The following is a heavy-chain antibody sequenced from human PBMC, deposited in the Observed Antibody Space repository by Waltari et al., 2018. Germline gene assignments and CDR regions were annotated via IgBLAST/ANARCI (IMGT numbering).Heavy chain of an antibody. J-gene: IGHJ4*02. Sequence: EVQLLESGGGLVQPGGSLRLSCAASGFTFSSYAMSWVRQAPGKGLEWVSAISGSGGSTYYADSVKGRFPISRDNSKNTLYLKMNSLRAEDTAVYYCAKDAVGSLAPRGDYWGQGTLVIVSS. CDR2: ISGSGGST. V-gene: IGHV3-23*01. CDR1: GFTFSSYA. CDR3: AKDAVGSLAPRGDY.